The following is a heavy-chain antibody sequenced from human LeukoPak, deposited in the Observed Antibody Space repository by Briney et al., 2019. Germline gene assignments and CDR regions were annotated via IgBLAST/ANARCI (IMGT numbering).Heavy chain of an antibody. CDR1: GGTFSSYA. D-gene: IGHD6-13*01. V-gene: IGHV1-69*13. Sequence: ASVKVSCKASGGTFSSYAISWVRQAPGQGLEWMGGIIPIFGTANYAQKFQGRVTITADESTSTAYMELSSLRSEDTAVYYCVKAAGTPPTPYFDYWGQGTLVTVSS. CDR3: VKAAGTPPTPYFDY. J-gene: IGHJ4*02. CDR2: IIPIFGTA.